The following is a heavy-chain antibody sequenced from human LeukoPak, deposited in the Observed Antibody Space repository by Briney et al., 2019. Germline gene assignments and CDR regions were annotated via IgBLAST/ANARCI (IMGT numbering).Heavy chain of an antibody. D-gene: IGHD1-14*01. CDR2: ICYTGNT. V-gene: IGHV4-39*01. CDR1: GDSISSSGYC. J-gene: IGHJ5*02. CDR3: ARHKSGIDWFDP. Sequence: SETLSLTCTLSGDSISSSGYCWGWIRQPPGKGLECVGVICYTGNTYYNPSLKSRVTISADTSKNQFSLRLSSVTAADTAVYYCARHKSGIDWFDPWGQGTLVTVSS.